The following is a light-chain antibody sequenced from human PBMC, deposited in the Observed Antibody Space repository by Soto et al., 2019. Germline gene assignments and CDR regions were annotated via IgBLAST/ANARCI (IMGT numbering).Light chain of an antibody. V-gene: IGKV3-11*01. Sequence: EIVFTQYPATLSLSPGEIATLSCRASQSVSSYLAWYQQKPGQAPRLLIYDASNRATGIPARFSGSGAGTDFTHTISSLEPEDFTVYYGQQRSNWVTFGPGTKVDIK. CDR2: DAS. J-gene: IGKJ3*01. CDR1: QSVSSY. CDR3: QQRSNWVT.